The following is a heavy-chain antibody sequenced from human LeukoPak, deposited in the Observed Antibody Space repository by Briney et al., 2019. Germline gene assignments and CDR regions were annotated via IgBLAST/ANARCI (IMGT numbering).Heavy chain of an antibody. CDR1: GGSISSYY. Sequence: SETLSLTCTVSGGSISSYYWSWIRQPPGKGLEWIGYIYYSGSTNYNPSLKSRVTISVDTSKIQFSLKLSSVTGADTAVYYCARAPGIAAAGYFDYWGQGTLVPVSS. D-gene: IGHD6-13*01. CDR3: ARAPGIAAAGYFDY. CDR2: IYYSGST. V-gene: IGHV4-59*01. J-gene: IGHJ4*02.